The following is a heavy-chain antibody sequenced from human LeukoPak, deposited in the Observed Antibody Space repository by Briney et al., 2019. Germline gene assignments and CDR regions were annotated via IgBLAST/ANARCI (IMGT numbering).Heavy chain of an antibody. J-gene: IGHJ4*02. Sequence: XASXXTFTSYDINXVRQATGQGLEWMGWMNPNSGNTGYAQKFQGRVTITRNTSITTTYMELSSLRSEDTAVYYCARRSAYGSGSYYVDYWGQGTLVTVSS. V-gene: IGHV1-8*03. CDR3: ARRSAYGSGSYYVDY. D-gene: IGHD3-10*01. CDR1: XXTFTSYD. CDR2: MNPNSGNT.